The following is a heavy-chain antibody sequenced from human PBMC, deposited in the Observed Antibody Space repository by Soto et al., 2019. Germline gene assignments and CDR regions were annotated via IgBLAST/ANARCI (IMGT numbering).Heavy chain of an antibody. D-gene: IGHD3-9*01. CDR3: ACQGPYYDILTGIGSAPSYGMDV. CDR1: GGSISSSSYY. V-gene: IGHV4-39*01. J-gene: IGHJ6*02. CDR2: IYYSGST. Sequence: SETLSLTCTVSGGSISSSSYYWGWIRQPPGKGLEWIGSIYYSGSTYYNPSLKSRVTISVDTSKNQFSLKLSSVTAADTAVYYCACQGPYYDILTGIGSAPSYGMDVWGQGTTVTVSS.